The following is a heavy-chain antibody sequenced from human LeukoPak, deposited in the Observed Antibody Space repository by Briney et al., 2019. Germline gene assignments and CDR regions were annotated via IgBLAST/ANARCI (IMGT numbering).Heavy chain of an antibody. CDR3: AKSQGYYDY. Sequence: GGSLRLSCAASGLTFSSYAMTWVRQAPGKGLEWVSSITIGGGGTYYADSVKGRFTISRDNSRNTLFLQMNSLRVDDSAVYYCAKSQGYYDYWGQGTLVTVSS. J-gene: IGHJ4*02. CDR1: GLTFSSYA. V-gene: IGHV3-23*01. CDR2: ITIGGGGT.